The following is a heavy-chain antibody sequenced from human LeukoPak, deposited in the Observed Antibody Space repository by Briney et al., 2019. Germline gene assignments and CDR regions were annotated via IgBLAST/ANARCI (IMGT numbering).Heavy chain of an antibody. Sequence: SETLSLTCTVSGGSISSSSYYWGWIRQPPGKGLEWIGSIYYSGSTYYNPSLKSRVTISVDTSKNQFSLKLSSVTAADTAMYYCAREMGSTWNAPIDYWGQGILVTVSS. V-gene: IGHV4-39*07. CDR1: GGSISSSSYY. J-gene: IGHJ4*02. CDR3: AREMGSTWNAPIDY. CDR2: IYYSGST. D-gene: IGHD6-13*01.